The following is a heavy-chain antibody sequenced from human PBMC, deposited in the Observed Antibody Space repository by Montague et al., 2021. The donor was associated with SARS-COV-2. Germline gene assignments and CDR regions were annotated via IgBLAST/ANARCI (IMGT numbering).Heavy chain of an antibody. CDR3: ARGSKWSYYLDY. D-gene: IGHD2-15*01. CDR2: VYYNGNT. CDR1: GGSLSSYY. J-gene: IGHJ4*02. V-gene: IGHV4-59*01. Sequence: SETLSLTCNVSGGSLSSYYWSWIRQPPGKGLEWIGYVYYNGNTNYNPSLKSRIILSVDTSKNHFSLKVSSVTAADTAVYYCARGSKWSYYLDYWGQGTLVTVSS.